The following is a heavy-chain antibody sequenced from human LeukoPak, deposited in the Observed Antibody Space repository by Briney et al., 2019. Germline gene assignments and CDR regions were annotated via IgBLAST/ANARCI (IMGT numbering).Heavy chain of an antibody. CDR3: ARGIRWLRFTILTEYFQH. V-gene: IGHV1-2*02. J-gene: IGHJ1*01. D-gene: IGHD5-12*01. CDR2: INPNSGGT. CDR1: GSTFTGFY. Sequence: GASVKVSCKASGSTFTGFYLHWVRQAPGQGLEWVGWINPNSGGTNSAQTFQGRVTMTRDTSISTAYMELSRLRSDDTAIYYCARGIRWLRFTILTEYFQHWGQGTLVTVSS.